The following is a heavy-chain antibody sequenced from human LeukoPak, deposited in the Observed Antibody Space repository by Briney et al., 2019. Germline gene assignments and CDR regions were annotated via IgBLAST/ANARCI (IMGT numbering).Heavy chain of an antibody. Sequence: SETLSPTCSVSGGSISSYYWSWIRQPPGKGLEWIGYIYSTGSTNYNPSLKSRVTISVDTSKNQFSLKLRSVTAADTAVYFCARDRHGSGSAHSFDPWGQGTL. D-gene: IGHD3-10*01. J-gene: IGHJ5*02. V-gene: IGHV4-59*01. CDR1: GGSISSYY. CDR3: ARDRHGSGSAHSFDP. CDR2: IYSTGST.